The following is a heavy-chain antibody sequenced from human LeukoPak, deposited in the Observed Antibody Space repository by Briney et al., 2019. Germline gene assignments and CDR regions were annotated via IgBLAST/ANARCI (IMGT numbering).Heavy chain of an antibody. J-gene: IGHJ3*02. CDR3: ATSPIQLGAFDM. Sequence: GGSLRLSCATSGFNFHSHWMNWVRQAPGKGPEWVANIKQDGSEKYYVDSVKGRFTISRDNAKNSLYLQMNSLRVEDTAIYYCATSPIQLGAFDMWARGTMVNVSS. D-gene: IGHD5-18*01. V-gene: IGHV3-7*01. CDR2: IKQDGSEK. CDR1: GFNFHSHW.